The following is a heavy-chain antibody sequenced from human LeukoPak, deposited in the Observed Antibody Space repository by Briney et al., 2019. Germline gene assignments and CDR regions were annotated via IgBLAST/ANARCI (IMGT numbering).Heavy chain of an antibody. CDR1: GFTFSNYW. V-gene: IGHV3-7*04. CDR3: ARDKGYSYGLTGMDV. J-gene: IGHJ6*02. Sequence: QPGGSLRLSCAASGFTFSNYWMSWVRQAPGKGLEWVANIKQDGSEKYYVDSVKGRFTISRDNAKNSLYLQMNSLRAEDTAVYYCARDKGYSYGLTGMDVWGQGTTVTVSS. D-gene: IGHD5-18*01. CDR2: IKQDGSEK.